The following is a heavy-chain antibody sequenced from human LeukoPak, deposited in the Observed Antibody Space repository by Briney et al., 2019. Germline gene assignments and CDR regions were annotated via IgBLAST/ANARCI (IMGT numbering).Heavy chain of an antibody. CDR2: IIPIFGTA. CDR1: GGTFISYA. J-gene: IGHJ4*02. D-gene: IGHD1-26*01. V-gene: IGHV1-69*13. Sequence: SVKVSCKASGGTFISYAISWVRQAPGQGLEWMGGIIPIFGTANYAQKFQGRVTITADESTSTAYMELSSLRSEDTAVYYCARWSVGVGATFYFDYWGQGTLVTVSS. CDR3: ARWSVGVGATFYFDY.